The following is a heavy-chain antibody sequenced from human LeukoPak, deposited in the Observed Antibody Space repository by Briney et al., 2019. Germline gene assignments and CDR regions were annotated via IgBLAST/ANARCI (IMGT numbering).Heavy chain of an antibody. V-gene: IGHV4-4*02. J-gene: IGHJ3*02. CDR1: GGALSSSNW. CDR3: ARDYLRGVNDAFDI. D-gene: IGHD3-10*02. CDR2: INHKGRT. Sequence: TLSLTYTVSGGALSSSNWWSWVRQSPGKGLEWIGEINHKGRTNFNPSLKSRVTMSVDKSKNHFSPNLNSATAADTAVYYCARDYLRGVNDAFDIWGQGTMVSVSS.